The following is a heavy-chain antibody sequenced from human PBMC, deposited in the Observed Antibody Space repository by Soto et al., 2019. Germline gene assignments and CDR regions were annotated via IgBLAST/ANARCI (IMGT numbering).Heavy chain of an antibody. CDR2: INHSGST. V-gene: IGHV4-34*01. Sequence: SETLSLTCAVYGGSFSGYYWSWIRQPPGKGMEWIGEINHSGSTNYNPSLKSRVTISVDTSKNQCSLKLSSVTAADTAVYYCSIGGYSCGFGVYYGTDVWGQGTTVTDSS. CDR3: SIGGYSCGFGVYYGTDV. J-gene: IGHJ6*02. CDR1: GGSFSGYY. D-gene: IGHD5-18*01.